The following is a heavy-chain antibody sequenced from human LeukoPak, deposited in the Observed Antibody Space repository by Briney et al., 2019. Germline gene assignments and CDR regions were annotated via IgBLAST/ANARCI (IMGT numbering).Heavy chain of an antibody. V-gene: IGHV3-30*18. CDR2: ISYDGSNK. D-gene: IGHD6-19*01. J-gene: IGHJ4*02. CDR1: GFTFSSYG. CDR3: AEDGGYSSGWYETTY. Sequence: GGSLRLSCAASGFTFSSYGMHWVRQAPGKGLEWVAVISYDGSNKYYADSVKGRFTISRDNSKNTLYLQMNSLRAEDTAVYYCAEDGGYSSGWYETTYWGQGTLVTVSS.